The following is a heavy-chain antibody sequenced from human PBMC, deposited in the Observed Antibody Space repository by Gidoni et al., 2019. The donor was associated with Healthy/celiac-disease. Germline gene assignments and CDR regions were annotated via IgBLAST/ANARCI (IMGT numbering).Heavy chain of an antibody. CDR2: IKSKTDGGTT. J-gene: IGHJ4*02. CDR1: GFTFSNAW. D-gene: IGHD1-26*01. Sequence: EVQLVESGGGLVKPGGSLRLSCAASGFTFSNAWMSWVRQAPGKGLEWVGRIKSKTDGGTTDYAAPVKGRFTISRDDSKNTLYLQMNSLKTEDTAVYYCTTDFSWSGWELDYWGQGTLVTVSS. V-gene: IGHV3-15*01. CDR3: TTDFSWSGWELDY.